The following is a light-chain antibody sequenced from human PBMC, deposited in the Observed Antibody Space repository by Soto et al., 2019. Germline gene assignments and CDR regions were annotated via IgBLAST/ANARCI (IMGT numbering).Light chain of an antibody. CDR2: EVS. CDR1: NSDVGGYDY. V-gene: IGLV2-14*01. CDR3: TSYAGSNIWV. Sequence: QSALTQPASVSGSPGQSITISCTGTNSDVGGYDYVSWYQQHPGKAPKLMIYEVSHRPSGVSNRFSGSRSGNTASLTISGLQPEDEADYHCTSYAGSNIWVFGGGTKVTVL. J-gene: IGLJ3*02.